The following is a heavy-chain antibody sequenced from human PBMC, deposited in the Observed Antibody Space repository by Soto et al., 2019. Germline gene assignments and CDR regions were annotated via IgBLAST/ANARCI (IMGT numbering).Heavy chain of an antibody. V-gene: IGHV5-51*01. Sequence: GESLKISCQASGYNFATYWIAWVRQMPGKGLEYMGIIYPGNSDARYSPSFQGQVTFSADKSISTAYLHWSSLKASDTAMYYCARHGFYGDYASNYFDPWGQGTLVTVSS. CDR1: GYNFATYW. CDR3: ARHGFYGDYASNYFDP. CDR2: IYPGNSDA. D-gene: IGHD4-17*01. J-gene: IGHJ5*02.